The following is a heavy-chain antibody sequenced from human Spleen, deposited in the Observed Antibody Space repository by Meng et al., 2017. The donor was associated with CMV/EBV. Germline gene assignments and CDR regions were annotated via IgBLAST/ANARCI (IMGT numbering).Heavy chain of an antibody. CDR3: ARHLTRHYSNIYYFDH. CDR1: SISRNHYY. CDR2: IYYTGTT. V-gene: IGHV4-39*01. Sequence: SISRNHYYWGWVRQPPGKGLEWIGSIYYTGTTYSNPSLKSRVSISEVPSKNQFSLKLNSVTAADTAVYYCARHLTRHYSNIYYFDHWGQGALVTVSS. D-gene: IGHD4-11*01. J-gene: IGHJ4*02.